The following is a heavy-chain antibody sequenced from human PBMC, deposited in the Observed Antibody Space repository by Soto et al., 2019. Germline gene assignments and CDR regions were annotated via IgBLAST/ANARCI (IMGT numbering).Heavy chain of an antibody. D-gene: IGHD4-17*01. CDR2: INHSGST. Sequence: SETLSLTCVVYGGSFSGYYWSWIRQPPGKGLEWIGEINHSGSTNYSPSLKSRVSISLDTLKNQFSLKLTSVTAADTAVYYCAGGLSLRTVSPVSLRFDPWGQGTLVTVSS. V-gene: IGHV4-34*01. CDR1: GGSFSGYY. CDR3: AGGLSLRTVSPVSLRFDP. J-gene: IGHJ5*02.